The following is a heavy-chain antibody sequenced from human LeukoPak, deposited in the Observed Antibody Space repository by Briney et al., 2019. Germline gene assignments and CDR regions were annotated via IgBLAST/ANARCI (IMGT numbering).Heavy chain of an antibody. CDR3: ARLVGAAMVSSYFDY. CDR1: GGSISSYY. CDR2: IYYSGST. V-gene: IGHV4-59*08. J-gene: IGHJ4*02. Sequence: SETLSLTCTVSGGSISSYYWSWIRQPPGKGLEWIGYIYYSGSTNYNPSLKSRVTISVDTSKNQFSLKLSSVTAADTAVYYCARLVGAAMVSSYFDYWGQGTLATVSS. D-gene: IGHD5-18*01.